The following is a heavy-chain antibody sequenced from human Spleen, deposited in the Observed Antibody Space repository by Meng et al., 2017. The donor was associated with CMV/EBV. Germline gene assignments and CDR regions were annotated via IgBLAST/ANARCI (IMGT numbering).Heavy chain of an antibody. CDR2: ISALSNYK. D-gene: IGHD5-24*01. Sequence: GGSLRLSCAASGFTFSSYAMHWVRQAPGKGLEWVSSISALSNYKYYADSVQGRFTVSRDNAKNSLFLQMNSLRAEDTAVYYCATFKFSRPTIGGQGTLVTVSS. J-gene: IGHJ4*02. CDR1: GFTFSSYA. V-gene: IGHV3-21*01. CDR3: ATFKFSRPTI.